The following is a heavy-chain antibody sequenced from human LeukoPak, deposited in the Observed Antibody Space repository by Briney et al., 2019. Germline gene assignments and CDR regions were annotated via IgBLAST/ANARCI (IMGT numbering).Heavy chain of an antibody. Sequence: GGSLRLSCAGSGFTFSSYWMSWDRQAPGKGLEWVANIKQDGSEKYSVDSVKGRFTISRDNAKNSLYLQMNSLRAEDTAVYYCARAKPDYVWGSYRYHDYWGQGTLVTVSS. V-gene: IGHV3-7*01. CDR3: ARAKPDYVWGSYRYHDY. J-gene: IGHJ4*02. CDR2: IKQDGSEK. CDR1: GFTFSSYW. D-gene: IGHD3-16*02.